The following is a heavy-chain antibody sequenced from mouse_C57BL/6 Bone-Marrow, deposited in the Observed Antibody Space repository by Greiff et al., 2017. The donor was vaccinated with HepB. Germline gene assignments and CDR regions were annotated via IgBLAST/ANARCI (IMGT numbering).Heavy chain of an antibody. CDR3: ALRGYYGSSYDY. CDR2: IYPGNGDT. V-gene: IGHV1-12*01. Sequence: LQESGAELVRPGASVKMSCKASGYTFTSYNMHWVKQTPRQGLEWIGAIYPGNGDTSYNQKFKGKATLTVDKSSSTAYMQLSSLTSEDAAVYFCALRGYYGSSYDYWGQGTTLTVSS. CDR1: GYTFTSYN. D-gene: IGHD1-1*01. J-gene: IGHJ2*01.